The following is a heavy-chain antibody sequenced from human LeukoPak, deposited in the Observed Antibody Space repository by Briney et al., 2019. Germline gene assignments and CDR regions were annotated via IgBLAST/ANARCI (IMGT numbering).Heavy chain of an antibody. Sequence: PGVSLTLSCAASGFTFSSYSMKWLPQAPGEGRVWVSYISSSSRYIYHTVPVRGRFTISRDNAKNSLYLHIQSPRAKDTSLSSFARVGGYWGQGTLVTVSS. V-gene: IGHV3-21*01. CDR2: ISSSSRYI. D-gene: IGHD3-10*01. J-gene: IGHJ4*02. CDR1: GFTFSSYS. CDR3: ARVGGY.